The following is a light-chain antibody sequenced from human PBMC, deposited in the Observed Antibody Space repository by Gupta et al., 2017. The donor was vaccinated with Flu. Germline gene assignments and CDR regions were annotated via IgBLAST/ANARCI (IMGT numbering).Light chain of an antibody. CDR1: QSIGIN. CDR2: DAS. Sequence: EIVMTQSPATLSVSPGERATLSCRASQSIGINLAWYQQKPGQAPRLVIHDASTRATGIPARFSGSGSGTEFTLTISSLQSEDFAVYRCQQYNDWPRTFGQGTKVDIK. V-gene: IGKV3-15*01. CDR3: QQYNDWPRT. J-gene: IGKJ1*01.